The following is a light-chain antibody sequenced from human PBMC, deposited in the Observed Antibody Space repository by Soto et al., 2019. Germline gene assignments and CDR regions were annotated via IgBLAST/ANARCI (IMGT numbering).Light chain of an antibody. V-gene: IGKV3-20*01. Sequence: EIVLTQSPGTLSLSPGERATLSCRASQSVSSSYLAWYQQKPGQAPRLLIYGASSRAPGIPDRFSGSGSGTVFTLTISSLEPEDFAMYSCQQYGSSPPPFGGGTKVEIK. CDR3: QQYGSSPPP. CDR2: GAS. CDR1: QSVSSSY. J-gene: IGKJ4*01.